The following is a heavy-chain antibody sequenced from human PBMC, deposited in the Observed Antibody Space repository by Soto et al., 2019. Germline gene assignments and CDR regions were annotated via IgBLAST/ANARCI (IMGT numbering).Heavy chain of an antibody. CDR1: GFTFSSYW. D-gene: IGHD2-2*01. CDR2: INSDGSST. J-gene: IGHJ6*02. CDR3: ARVVGYQLRPHPSYGMDV. V-gene: IGHV3-74*01. Sequence: EVQLVESGGGLVQPGGSLRLSCAASGFTFSSYWMHWVRQAPGKGLVWVSRINSDGSSTSYADSVKGRFTISRDNAKNTLYLQMNSLGAEDTAVYYCARVVGYQLRPHPSYGMDVWGQGTTVTVSS.